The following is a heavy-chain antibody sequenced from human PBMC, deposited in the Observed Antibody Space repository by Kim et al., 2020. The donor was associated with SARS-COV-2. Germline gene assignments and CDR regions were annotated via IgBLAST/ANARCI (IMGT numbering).Heavy chain of an antibody. CDR1: GDSVSSNSAA. CDR2: TYYRSKWYT. J-gene: IGHJ4*02. V-gene: IGHV6-1*01. CDR3: ARDRQTAGTGVDY. Sequence: SQTLSLTCDISGDSVSSNSAAWNWIRQSPSRGLEWLGRTYYRSKWYTDYALSVKGRITINPDTSKNQFSLQLNSVTPEDTAVYYCARDRQTAGTGVDYWGQGTLVTVSS. D-gene: IGHD6-19*01.